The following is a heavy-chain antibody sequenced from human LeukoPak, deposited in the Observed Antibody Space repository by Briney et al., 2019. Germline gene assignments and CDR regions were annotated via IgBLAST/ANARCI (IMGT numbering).Heavy chain of an antibody. V-gene: IGHV3-7*02. D-gene: IGHD3-16*01. CDR3: ARTLKFDS. CDR1: GFTFSNYW. J-gene: IGHJ5*01. CDR2: MKTDGSET. Sequence: GGSLRLSCAASGFTFSNYWMNWVRPAPGKGLEWVANMKTDGSETYYVDSVKGRFTISRANAKKCGYLQMHSLRAENTAIYYCARTLKFDSWGQATLVTV.